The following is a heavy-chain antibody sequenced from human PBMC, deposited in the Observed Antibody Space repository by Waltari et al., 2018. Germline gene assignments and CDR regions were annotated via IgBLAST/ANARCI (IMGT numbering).Heavy chain of an antibody. J-gene: IGHJ4*02. V-gene: IGHV4-61*02. Sequence: QVQLQESGPGLVKPSQTLSLTCTVSGGSISSGSYYWSWIRQPAGKGLEWIGRIYTSGSTNYNPPLKSRVTISVDTSKNQFSLKLSSVTAADTAVYYCARGFGVVPFDYWGQGTLVTVSS. CDR2: IYTSGST. CDR1: GGSISSGSYY. CDR3: ARGFGVVPFDY. D-gene: IGHD3-3*01.